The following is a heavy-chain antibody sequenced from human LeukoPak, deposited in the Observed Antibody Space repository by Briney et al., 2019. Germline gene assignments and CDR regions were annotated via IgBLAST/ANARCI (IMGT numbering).Heavy chain of an antibody. CDR2: IYYSGDT. V-gene: IGHV4-61*05. Sequence: SETLSLTCTVSGGSISSSTYYWGWVRQPPGKGLEWIGYIYYSGDTSYNPSLQNRVSVSVDTSKNQFSLKLKSVTAADTAVYYCVRGPYGASISNWFDPWGQGIPVTVSS. D-gene: IGHD4/OR15-4a*01. J-gene: IGHJ5*02. CDR1: GGSISSSTYY. CDR3: VRGPYGASISNWFDP.